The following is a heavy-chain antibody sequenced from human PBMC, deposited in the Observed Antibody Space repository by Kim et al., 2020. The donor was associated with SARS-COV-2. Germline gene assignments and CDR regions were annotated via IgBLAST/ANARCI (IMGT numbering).Heavy chain of an antibody. V-gene: IGHV4-34*01. J-gene: IGHJ6*02. CDR1: GGSFSGYY. D-gene: IGHD6-19*01. CDR2: INHSGST. Sequence: SETLSLTCAVYGGSFSGYYWSWIRQPPGKGLEWIGEINHSGSTNYNPSLKSRVTISVDTSKNQFSLKLSSVTAADTAVYYCARGLSSGWWPGGYYYYYGMDVWGQGTTVTVSS. CDR3: ARGLSSGWWPGGYYYYYGMDV.